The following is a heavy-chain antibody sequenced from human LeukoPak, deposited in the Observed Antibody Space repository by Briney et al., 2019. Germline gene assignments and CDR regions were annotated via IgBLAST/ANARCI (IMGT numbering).Heavy chain of an antibody. CDR3: ARLQSYCSGGSCYGYYYYYGMDV. D-gene: IGHD2-15*01. CDR1: GGSISSGGYY. V-gene: IGHV4-31*03. CDR2: IYYSGST. J-gene: IGHJ6*02. Sequence: RASQTLSLTCTVSGGSISSGGYYWSWIRQHPGKGLEWIGYIYYSGSTYYNPSLKSRVTISVDTSKNQFSLKLSSVTAADTAVYYCARLQSYCSGGSCYGYYYYYGMDVWGQGTTVTVSS.